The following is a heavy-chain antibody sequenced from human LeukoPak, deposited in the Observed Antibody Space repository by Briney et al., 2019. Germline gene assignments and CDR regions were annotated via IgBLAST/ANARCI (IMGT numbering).Heavy chain of an antibody. D-gene: IGHD2-2*01. V-gene: IGHV3-23*01. CDR3: AKWTKGVPAVDFDY. CDR2: ISGNGRTT. J-gene: IGHJ4*02. Sequence: GGSLRLSCAASGVTFTIYAISWVRQAPGKGLEWISTISGNGRTTYYAGSVKGRFTISRDNSKNTLYLQMNSLRAEDTAVYYCAKWTKGVPAVDFDYWGQGTLVTVSS. CDR1: GVTFTIYA.